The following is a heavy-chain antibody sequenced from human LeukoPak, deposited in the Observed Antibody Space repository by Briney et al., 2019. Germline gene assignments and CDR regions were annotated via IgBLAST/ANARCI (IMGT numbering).Heavy chain of an antibody. V-gene: IGHV3-53*01. CDR2: IYSGGST. D-gene: IGHD3-16*01. CDR1: GFTVSSNY. Sequence: GGSLRLSCAASGFTVSSNYMSWVRQAPGKGLEWVSVIYSGGSTYYADSVKGRFTISRDNAKNSLYLQMNSLRAEDTALYHCARDNTFGLVPYGMDVWGQGTTVTVSS. J-gene: IGHJ6*02. CDR3: ARDNTFGLVPYGMDV.